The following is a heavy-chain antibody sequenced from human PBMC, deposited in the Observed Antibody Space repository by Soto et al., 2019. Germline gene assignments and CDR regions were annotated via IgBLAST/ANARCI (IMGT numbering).Heavy chain of an antibody. V-gene: IGHV3-23*01. D-gene: IGHD1-26*01. CDR3: APGVELDV. CDR2: IGDSGAST. Sequence: EVLLLESGGGLVQPGGSLRLSCEASGFSFSSFAMNWVRQAPGKGLEWVSAIGDSGASTYYADSVKGRFTISRDNSRNTLSLQLNSPRAEDTAVYYCAPGVELDVWGNWTTGTVSS. J-gene: IGHJ6*04. CDR1: GFSFSSFA.